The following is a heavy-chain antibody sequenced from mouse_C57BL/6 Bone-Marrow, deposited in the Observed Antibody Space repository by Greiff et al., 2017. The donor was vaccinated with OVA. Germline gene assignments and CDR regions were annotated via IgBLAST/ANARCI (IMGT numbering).Heavy chain of an antibody. CDR2: IYPGGGYT. D-gene: IGHD4-1*01. CDR3: ALTGYYAMDY. V-gene: IGHV1-63*01. J-gene: IGHJ4*01. CDR1: GYTFTNYW. Sequence: QVQLKESGAELVRPGTSVKMSCKASGYTFTNYWIGWAKQRPGHGLEWIGDIYPGGGYTNYNEKFKGKATLTADKSSSTAYMQFSSLTSEDSAIDYCALTGYYAMDYWGQGTSVTVSS.